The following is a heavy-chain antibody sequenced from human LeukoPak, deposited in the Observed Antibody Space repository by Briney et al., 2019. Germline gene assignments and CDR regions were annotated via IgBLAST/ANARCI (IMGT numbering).Heavy chain of an antibody. D-gene: IGHD6-19*01. V-gene: IGHV3-48*03. CDR1: GFTFSSYE. CDR2: ISSSGSTT. Sequence: GGSLRLSCAASGFTFSSYEMNWVRQAPGKGLEWVSYISSSGSTTYYADSVKGRFTISRDNAKNSLYLQMNSLRAEDTAVYYCARDSSGWNYYYGMDVWGQGTTVTVSS. J-gene: IGHJ6*02. CDR3: ARDSSGWNYYYGMDV.